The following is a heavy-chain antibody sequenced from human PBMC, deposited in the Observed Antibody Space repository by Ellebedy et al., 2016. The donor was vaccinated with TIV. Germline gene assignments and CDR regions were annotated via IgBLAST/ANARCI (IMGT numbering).Heavy chain of an antibody. D-gene: IGHD3-10*01. CDR1: GFTFSPYA. J-gene: IGHJ6*02. CDR2: ISGSSLTK. Sequence: GGSLRLSCAASGFTFSPYAMNWVRQAPGKGLEWISHISGSSLTKMYADSVVGRFTISRDNAKNTLYLQMSSLRAEDTAVFYCARVSYYGSGNYYNDPGDYSYGLDVWGQGTTVTVSS. V-gene: IGHV3-48*04. CDR3: ARVSYYGSGNYYNDPGDYSYGLDV.